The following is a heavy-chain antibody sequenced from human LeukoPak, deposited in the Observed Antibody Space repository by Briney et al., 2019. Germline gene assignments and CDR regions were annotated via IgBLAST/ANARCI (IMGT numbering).Heavy chain of an antibody. CDR3: ARHYGSITSNFDY. D-gene: IGHD3-10*01. V-gene: IGHV4-39*01. J-gene: IGHJ4*02. Sequence: SETLSLTCTVSGGSISSSSYYWGWIRQPPGKGLEWIVSIYYSGSTYYNPALKSRFTISVDTSKNQFSLKLSSVTAADTAVYYCARHYGSITSNFDYWGQGTLVTVSS. CDR1: GGSISSSSYY. CDR2: IYYSGST.